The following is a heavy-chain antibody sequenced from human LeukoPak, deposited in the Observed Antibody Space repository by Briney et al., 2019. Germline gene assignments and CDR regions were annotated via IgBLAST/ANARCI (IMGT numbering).Heavy chain of an antibody. Sequence: ASVKVSCKASGYTFTGYYMHWVRQAPGRGLEWMGWINPNSGGTNYAQKFQGRVTMTRDTSISTAYMELSRLRSDDTAVYYCARGTGERETYFDYWGQGTLVTVSS. D-gene: IGHD1-1*01. CDR3: ARGTGERETYFDY. CDR1: GYTFTGYY. V-gene: IGHV1-2*02. J-gene: IGHJ4*02. CDR2: INPNSGGT.